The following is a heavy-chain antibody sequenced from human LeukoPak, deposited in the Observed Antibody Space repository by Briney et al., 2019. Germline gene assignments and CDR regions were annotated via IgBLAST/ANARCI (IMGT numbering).Heavy chain of an antibody. Sequence: GGSVRLSCAASGFTFSSYAMHWVRQAPGKGLEWVAVISYDGSNKYYADSVKGRFTISRDNSKNTLDLQLNSLRAEDTAVYFCARDREGSVGYKKGRPPIPPTWFDPWGQGTLVTVSS. CDR3: ARDREGSVGYKKGRPPIPPTWFDP. CDR2: ISYDGSNK. J-gene: IGHJ5*02. CDR1: GFTFSSYA. V-gene: IGHV3-30-3*01. D-gene: IGHD5-18*01.